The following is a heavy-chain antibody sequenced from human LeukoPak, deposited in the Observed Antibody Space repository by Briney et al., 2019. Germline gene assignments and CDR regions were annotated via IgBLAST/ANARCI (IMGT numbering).Heavy chain of an antibody. CDR3: AGCYGSGSYTEN. Sequence: PSETLSLTCTVSGGSISSSSYYWGWIRQPPGKGLEWIGSIYYSGSTYYNPSLKSRVTISVDTSKNQFSLKLSSVTAADTAVYYCAGCYGSGSYTENWGQGTLVTVSS. V-gene: IGHV4-39*01. CDR1: GGSISSSSYY. D-gene: IGHD3-10*01. J-gene: IGHJ4*02. CDR2: IYYSGST.